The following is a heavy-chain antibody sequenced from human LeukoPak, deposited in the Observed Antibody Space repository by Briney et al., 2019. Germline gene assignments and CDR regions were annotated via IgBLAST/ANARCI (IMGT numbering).Heavy chain of an antibody. V-gene: IGHV4-39*01. CDR1: GGSISNNKEY. J-gene: IGHJ3*02. Sequence: SETLSLTCSVSGGSISNNKEYWGWIRLPPGQGLEWIGTIYYSGNPSYNPSLKSRVTISVDTSKNQFSLRLSSVTAADTAVYYCARYPYDSSVRRWVAFDIWGQGTMVTVSS. D-gene: IGHD3-22*01. CDR3: ARYPYDSSVRRWVAFDI. CDR2: IYYSGNP.